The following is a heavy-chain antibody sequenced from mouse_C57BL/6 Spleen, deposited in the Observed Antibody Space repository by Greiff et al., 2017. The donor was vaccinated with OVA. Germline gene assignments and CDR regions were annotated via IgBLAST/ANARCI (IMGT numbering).Heavy chain of an antibody. CDR1: GFTFSSYT. CDR2: ISGGGGNT. Sequence: EVKLVESGGGLVKPGGSLKLSCAASGFTFSSYTMSWVRQTPEKRLEWVATISGGGGNTYYPDSVKGRFTISRDNAKNTLYLQMSSLRSEDTALYYCARKDDAWFAYWGQGTLVTVSA. J-gene: IGHJ3*01. CDR3: ARKDDAWFAY. V-gene: IGHV5-9*01.